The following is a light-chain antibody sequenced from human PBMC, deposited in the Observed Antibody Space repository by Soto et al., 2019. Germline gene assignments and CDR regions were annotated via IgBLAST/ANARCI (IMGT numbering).Light chain of an antibody. Sequence: QSALPQPRSVSGSPGQSVTISCTGTSSDIGGSNFVSWYQQHPGKAPKLMIYDVTKRPSGVPDRFSGSKSGNMASLTISGLQADDEADYYCCSYTGRVVFGGGTKLTVL. J-gene: IGLJ2*01. CDR2: DVT. CDR1: SSDIGGSNF. V-gene: IGLV2-11*01. CDR3: CSYTGRVV.